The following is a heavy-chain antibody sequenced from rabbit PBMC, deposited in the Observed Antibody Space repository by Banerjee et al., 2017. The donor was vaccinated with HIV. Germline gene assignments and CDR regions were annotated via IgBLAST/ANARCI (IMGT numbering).Heavy chain of an antibody. CDR3: ARDLAGVIGWNFGL. D-gene: IGHD4-1*01. Sequence: QEQLEESGGDLVQPGGSLKLSCKASGFDFSTYGVSWVRQAPGKGLEWIGYIDPVFGSTYYASWVNGRFTISSHNAQNTLYLQLNSLTAADTATYFCARDLAGVIGWNFGLWGQGTLVTVS. J-gene: IGHJ4*01. CDR2: IDPVFGST. V-gene: IGHV1S47*01. CDR1: GFDFSTYG.